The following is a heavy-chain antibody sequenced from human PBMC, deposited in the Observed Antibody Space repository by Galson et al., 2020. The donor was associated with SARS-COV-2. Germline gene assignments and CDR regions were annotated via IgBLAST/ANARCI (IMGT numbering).Heavy chain of an antibody. CDR2: ISAQTGNT. Sequence: ASVKVSCKASGYTFRSYGVSRARQAPGQGLEWMGWISAQTGNTAYAQNLQGRVTLTTDKSTSTAYMELRSLRSDDTAVYYCARDRLGYCTGGVCYRSDYWGQGTLVTVSP. D-gene: IGHD2-8*02. CDR3: ARDRLGYCTGGVCYRSDY. V-gene: IGHV1-18*01. J-gene: IGHJ4*02. CDR1: GYTFRSYG.